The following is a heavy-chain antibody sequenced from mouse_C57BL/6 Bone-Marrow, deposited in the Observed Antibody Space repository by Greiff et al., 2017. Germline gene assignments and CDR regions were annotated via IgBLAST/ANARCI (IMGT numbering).Heavy chain of an antibody. V-gene: IGHV1-54*01. CDR1: GYAFTNYL. CDR3: ARRIFFDY. Sequence: QVQLQQSGAELVRPGTSVKVSCKASGYAFTNYLIEWVKQRPGQGLEWIGVINPGSGGTYYNEKFKGKATLTADKSSSTAYMQLSSLTSEDTAVYFCARRIFFDYWGQGTTLTVSS. J-gene: IGHJ2*01. CDR2: INPGSGGT.